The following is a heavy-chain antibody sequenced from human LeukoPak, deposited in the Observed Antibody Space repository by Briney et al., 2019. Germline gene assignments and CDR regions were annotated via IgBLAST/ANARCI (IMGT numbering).Heavy chain of an antibody. CDR2: IYYSGST. D-gene: IGHD4-17*01. CDR3: ARDSGREYGADY. J-gene: IGHJ4*02. V-gene: IGHV4-59*01. CDR1: GGSISSYY. Sequence: PSETLSLTCTVSGGSISSYYWSWIRQPPGKGLEWIGYIYYSGSTNYNPSLKSRVTISVDTSKNQFSLKLSSVTAADTAVYYCARDSGREYGADYWGQGTLVTVSS.